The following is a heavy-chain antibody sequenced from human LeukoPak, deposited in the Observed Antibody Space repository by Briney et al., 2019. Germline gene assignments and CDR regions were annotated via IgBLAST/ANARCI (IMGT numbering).Heavy chain of an antibody. CDR1: GFTFSSYD. V-gene: IGHV3-13*01. J-gene: IGHJ5*02. Sequence: GGSLRLSCAASGFTFSSYDMHWVRQTIGKGLEWVSSIGIAGDTYYPGSVKGRFTISRENAKNSLYLQMNSLRAEDTAIYYCAKRPGKAAAGPFDPWGQGTLVTVSS. CDR2: IGIAGDT. CDR3: AKRPGKAAAGPFDP. D-gene: IGHD6-13*01.